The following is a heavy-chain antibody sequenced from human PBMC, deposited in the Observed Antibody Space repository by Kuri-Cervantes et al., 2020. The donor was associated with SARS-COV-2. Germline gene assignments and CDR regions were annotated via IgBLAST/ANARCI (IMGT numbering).Heavy chain of an antibody. CDR3: ARGGYDSPIFYYYGMDV. Sequence: GESLKISCAASGFTFSSYSMNWVRQAPGKGLEWVSYISSSSSTIYYADSVKGRFTISRDNAKNSLYLQMNSLRDEDTAVYYCARGGYDSPIFYYYGMDVWGQGTTVT. D-gene: IGHD5-12*01. V-gene: IGHV3-48*02. CDR2: ISSSSSTI. CDR1: GFTFSSYS. J-gene: IGHJ6*02.